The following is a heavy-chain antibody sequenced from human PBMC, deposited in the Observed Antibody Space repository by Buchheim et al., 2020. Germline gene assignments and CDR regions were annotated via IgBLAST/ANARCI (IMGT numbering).Heavy chain of an antibody. D-gene: IGHD2-21*02. Sequence: QLQLQESGPGLVKPSETLSLTCTVSGGSISSGSSYWGWIRQPPGKGLEWIGSIYYSGNTYHNPSLKSRVTMSVDTSKNQSSLRLSSVTTADTAVYHCASMTVYWYFDLWGRGTL. J-gene: IGHJ2*01. CDR3: ASMTVYWYFDL. V-gene: IGHV4-39*01. CDR1: GGSISSGSSY. CDR2: IYYSGNT.